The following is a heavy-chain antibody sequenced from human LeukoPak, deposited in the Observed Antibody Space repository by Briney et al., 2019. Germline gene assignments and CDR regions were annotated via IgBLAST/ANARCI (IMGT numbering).Heavy chain of an antibody. CDR1: GGSISSDSYY. V-gene: IGHV4-61*02. D-gene: IGHD3-10*01. CDR2: IYTSGST. J-gene: IGHJ5*02. CDR3: ARWGRGSGSFNWFDP. Sequence: SETLSLTCTVSGGSISSDSYYWSWIRQPAGKGLEWIGRIYTSGSTYYNPSLKSRVTISVDTSKNQFSLKLSSVTAADTAIYYCARWGRGSGSFNWFDPWGQGTLVTASS.